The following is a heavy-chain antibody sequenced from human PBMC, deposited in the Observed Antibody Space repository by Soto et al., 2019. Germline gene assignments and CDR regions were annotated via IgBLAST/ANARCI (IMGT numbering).Heavy chain of an antibody. CDR3: AKNWNYDFWSGYTIRFDY. Sequence: PGGSLRLSCAASGFTFSSYAMSWVRQAPGKGLEWVSTVSGSGGSTYYSDSVKGRFTISRDNSKNTLYLQMNTLRAEDTAVYYCAKNWNYDFWSGYTIRFDYWGRGTLVTVSS. CDR1: GFTFSSYA. J-gene: IGHJ4*02. V-gene: IGHV3-23*01. CDR2: VSGSGGST. D-gene: IGHD3-3*01.